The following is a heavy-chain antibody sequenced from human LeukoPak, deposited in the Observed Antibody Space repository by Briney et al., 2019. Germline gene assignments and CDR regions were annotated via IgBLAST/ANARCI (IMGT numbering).Heavy chain of an antibody. V-gene: IGHV3-30*02. CDR2: IRYDGSNK. CDR1: GFTFSSYG. J-gene: IGHJ4*02. Sequence: GGSLRLSCAASGFTFSSYGMHWVRQAPGKGLEWVAFIRYDGSNKYYADSVKGRFTISRDNSKNTLYLQMNSLRAEDTAVYYCARDYGEEDGYNSDYWGQGTLVTVSS. CDR3: ARDYGEEDGYNSDY. D-gene: IGHD5-24*01.